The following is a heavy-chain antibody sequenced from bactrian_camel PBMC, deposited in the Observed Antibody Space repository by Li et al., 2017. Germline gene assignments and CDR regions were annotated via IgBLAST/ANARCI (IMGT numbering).Heavy chain of an antibody. J-gene: IGHJ4*01. CDR2: VDSDGNE. CDR1: GDDFGRLS. Sequence: HVQLVESGGGSVQAGGSLTLSCKVSGDDFGRLSMAWFRQAPGKEREAVATVDSDGNESYEDSVKGRFRISKDNAKNTLYLQMSSLNTEDTGMYYCAAEFDGFACYVGLFEYNIWGQGTQVTVS. V-gene: IGHV3S55*01. D-gene: IGHD3*01. CDR3: AAEFDGFACYVGLFEYNI.